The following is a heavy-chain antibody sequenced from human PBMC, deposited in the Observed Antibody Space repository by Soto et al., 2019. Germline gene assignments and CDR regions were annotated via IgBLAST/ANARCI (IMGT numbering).Heavy chain of an antibody. CDR2: IFLESDRT. D-gene: IGHD2-15*01. CDR1: GSTSNEFA. J-gene: IGHJ4*02. V-gene: IGHV3-9*02. CDR3: GRDGKAGGLDF. Sequence: EVQLVESGGGLVQPGRSLRLSCAVSGSTSNEFAMHWLRQAPGKGLEWVSGIFLESDRTGYADSVKGRFTTSRDKAKNSLYLQMNSLRPEDTALYYCGRDGKAGGLDFWGQGTLVTVSS.